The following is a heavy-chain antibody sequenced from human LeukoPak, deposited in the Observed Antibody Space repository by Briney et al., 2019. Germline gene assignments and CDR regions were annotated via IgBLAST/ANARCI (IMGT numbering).Heavy chain of an antibody. Sequence: GGSLRLSCAASGFTFSSYAMSWVPQAPGKGLEWVSAISGSGGSTYYADSVKGRFTISRDNTKSSLYLQMKRLRDEDTAVYSCARDIGNGSSLTCYNTSYYMEAWAKGPTSTVPS. D-gene: IGHD2-2*02. CDR2: ISGSGGST. CDR3: ARDIGNGSSLTCYNTSYYMEA. V-gene: IGHV3-23*01. CDR1: GFTFSSYA. J-gene: IGHJ6*03.